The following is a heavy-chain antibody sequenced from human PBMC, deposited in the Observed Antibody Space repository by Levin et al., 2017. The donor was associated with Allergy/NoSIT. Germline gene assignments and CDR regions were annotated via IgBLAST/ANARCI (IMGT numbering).Heavy chain of an antibody. CDR1: GYSFTSYW. D-gene: IGHD1-1*01. V-gene: IGHV5-51*01. CDR2: IYPGDSDT. J-gene: IGHJ6*03. CDR3: ARRGTRDYYYYMDV. Sequence: AGGSLRLSCQGSGYSFTSYWIGWVRQMPGKGLEWMGIIYPGDSDTRYSPSFQGQVTISADKSIRTAYLQWRSLKASDTAIYYCARRGTRDYYYYMDVWGKGTTVTVSS.